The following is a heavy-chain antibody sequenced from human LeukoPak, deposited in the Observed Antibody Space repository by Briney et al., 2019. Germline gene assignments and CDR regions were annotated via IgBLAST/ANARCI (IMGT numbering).Heavy chain of an antibody. J-gene: IGHJ4*02. D-gene: IGHD6-19*01. V-gene: IGHV3-48*03. CDR3: ARSVPWLPY. CDR2: ISGSGTTM. CDR1: GFTFSSYE. Sequence: PGGSLRLSCVASGFTFSSYEMNWLRQSPGKGLEWVSCISGSGTTMYYADSVKGRFTISRDKAKNSLYLQMNSLRAEETAIYYCARSVPWLPYWGQGTLVTVSS.